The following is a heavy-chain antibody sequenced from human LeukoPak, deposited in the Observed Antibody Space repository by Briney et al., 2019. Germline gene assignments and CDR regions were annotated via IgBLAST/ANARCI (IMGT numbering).Heavy chain of an antibody. Sequence: GGSLRLSCAASGFTFSSYAMHWVRQAPGKGLEWVAVISYDGSNKYYADSVKGRFTISRDNSKNTLYLQMNSLRAEDTAVYYCAGQLGSNWGQGTLVTVSS. J-gene: IGHJ4*02. V-gene: IGHV3-30-3*01. CDR1: GFTFSSYA. D-gene: IGHD3-10*01. CDR2: ISYDGSNK. CDR3: AGQLGSN.